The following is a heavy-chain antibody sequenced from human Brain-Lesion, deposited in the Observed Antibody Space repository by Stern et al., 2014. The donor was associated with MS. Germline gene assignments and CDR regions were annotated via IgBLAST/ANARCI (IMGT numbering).Heavy chain of an antibody. Sequence: VQLVESGPGLVKPSETLSLTCTVSGGSINTNNYYWGWIRQPPGKGLEWIGNIYSSGSTFYSPSHKMRVPIPVDPSKNNFSLKLSSVTAADTAVYYCARTGDDFGDYSLSYWGQGTLVTVSS. CDR1: GGSINTNNYY. D-gene: IGHD4-17*01. V-gene: IGHV4-39*01. CDR3: ARTGDDFGDYSLSY. J-gene: IGHJ4*02. CDR2: IYSSGST.